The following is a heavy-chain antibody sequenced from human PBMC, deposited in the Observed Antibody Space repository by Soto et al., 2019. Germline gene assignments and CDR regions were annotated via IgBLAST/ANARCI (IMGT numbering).Heavy chain of an antibody. J-gene: IGHJ5*02. D-gene: IGHD1-7*01. CDR2: ISGSGGST. Sequence: PGGSLRLSCAASGFTLSTMPRSGVFKPQGKGLEWVSAISGSGGSTYYADSVKGRFTISRDNSKNTLYLQMNSLRAEDTAVYYCAKAPKRELRPYWFDPWGQGNLVTVS. CDR1: GFTLSTMP. CDR3: AKAPKRELRPYWFDP. V-gene: IGHV3-23*01.